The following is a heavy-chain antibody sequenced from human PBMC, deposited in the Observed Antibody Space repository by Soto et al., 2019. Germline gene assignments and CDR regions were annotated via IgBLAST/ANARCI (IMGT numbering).Heavy chain of an antibody. CDR1: GFTFSSYS. V-gene: IGHV3-21*01. CDR3: ARDWEGLPSGLPGTHFGYYYFGMDV. CDR2: ISSSRSYI. Sequence: GGSLRLSCAASGFTFSSYSMNWVRQAPGKGLEWVSSISSSRSYIYYTDSVKGRFTISRDNAKNSLYLQMNSLRAEDTAVYYCARDWEGLPSGLPGTHFGYYYFGMDVWGQGTTVTVSS. D-gene: IGHD6-13*01. J-gene: IGHJ6*02.